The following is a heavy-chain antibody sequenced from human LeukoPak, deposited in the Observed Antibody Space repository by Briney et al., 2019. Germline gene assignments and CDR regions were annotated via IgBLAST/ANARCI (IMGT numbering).Heavy chain of an antibody. D-gene: IGHD3-10*01. CDR2: IVVGNGNT. Sequence: GTSVKVSCKTSGFTFTSSAIQWVRQARGQRLEWMGWIVVGNGNTDYAQEFQERVTITRDMSTSTAYMELRSLRSEDTAVYYCAALRQDYFGSGSYPPPWGQGTLVTVSS. CDR1: GFTFTSSA. V-gene: IGHV1-58*02. CDR3: AALRQDYFGSGSYPPP. J-gene: IGHJ5*02.